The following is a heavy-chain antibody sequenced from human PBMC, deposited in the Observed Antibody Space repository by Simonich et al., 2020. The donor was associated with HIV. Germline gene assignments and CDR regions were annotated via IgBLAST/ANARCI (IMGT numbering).Heavy chain of an antibody. J-gene: IGHJ2*01. V-gene: IGHV1-69*13. CDR3: ARDRRSMTTVAYSWYFDL. D-gene: IGHD4-17*01. CDR2: IIPSFGTA. CDR1: GGTFSSYA. Sequence: QVQLVQSGAEVRKPGSSVKVSCKASGGTFSSYAISWVRQAPGQGLEWMGGIIPSFGTATDYAQKFQGRVTITADKSTSIAYRELTSLRSEDTAVYYCARDRRSMTTVAYSWYFDLWGRGTLVTVSS.